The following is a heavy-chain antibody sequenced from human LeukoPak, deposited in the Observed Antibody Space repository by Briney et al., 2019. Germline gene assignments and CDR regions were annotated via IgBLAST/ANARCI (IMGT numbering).Heavy chain of an antibody. Sequence: GGSLRLSCAVSGFTFSSDWMIWVRQAPGKGLEWVANINPDGSEKNYVDSVRGRFTISRDNAKNSLYLQMNSLRAEDTAVYYCAKALTTYSSSWYGGAVDYWGQGTLVTVSS. CDR1: GFTFSSDW. D-gene: IGHD6-13*01. CDR2: INPDGSEK. V-gene: IGHV3-7*03. J-gene: IGHJ4*02. CDR3: AKALTTYSSSWYGGAVDY.